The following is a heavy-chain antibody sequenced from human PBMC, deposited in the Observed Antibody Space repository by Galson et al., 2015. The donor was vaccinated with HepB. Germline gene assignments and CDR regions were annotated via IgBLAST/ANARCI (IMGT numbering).Heavy chain of an antibody. V-gene: IGHV4-39*01. CDR2: IYYSGST. CDR3: ARNRVGQWLVPQRTKNWFDP. CDR1: GGSISSISYY. J-gene: IGHJ5*02. Sequence: TLSLTCTVSGGSISSISYYWGWIRQPPGKGLEWIGSIYYSGSTYYNPSLKSRVTISVDTSKNQFSLKLSSVTAADTAVYYCARNRVGQWLVPQRTKNWFDPWGQATLVTVSS. D-gene: IGHD6-19*01.